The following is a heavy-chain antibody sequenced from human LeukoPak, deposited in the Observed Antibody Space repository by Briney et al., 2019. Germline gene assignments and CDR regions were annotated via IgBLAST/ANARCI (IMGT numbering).Heavy chain of an antibody. J-gene: IGHJ3*02. D-gene: IGHD2-2*01. Sequence: PSETLSLTCAVSGYSISSGYYWGWIRQPPWKGLEWIGSIYHSGSTYYNPSLKSRVTISVDTSKNQFSLKLSSVTAADTAVYYCARERGIYIVVVPAANLGAFDIWGQGTMVTVSS. CDR3: ARERGIYIVVVPAANLGAFDI. V-gene: IGHV4-38-2*02. CDR2: IYHSGST. CDR1: GYSISSGYY.